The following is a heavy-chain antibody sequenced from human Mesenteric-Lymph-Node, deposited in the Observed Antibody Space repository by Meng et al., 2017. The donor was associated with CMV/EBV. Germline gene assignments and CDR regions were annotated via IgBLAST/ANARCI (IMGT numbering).Heavy chain of an antibody. CDR3: AREFSSAGGYYTLPYYYGMDV. V-gene: IGHV3-11*04. CDR1: GFIFSDYY. J-gene: IGHJ6*02. CDR2: ISSSGSTV. Sequence: GESLKISCAASGFIFSDYYLTWIRQAPGKGLEWVSYISSSGSTVYDADSVKGRFTISRDNAKNSLYLQMNSLRAEDTAVYYCAREFSSAGGYYTLPYYYGMDVWGQGTTVTVSS. D-gene: IGHD3-22*01.